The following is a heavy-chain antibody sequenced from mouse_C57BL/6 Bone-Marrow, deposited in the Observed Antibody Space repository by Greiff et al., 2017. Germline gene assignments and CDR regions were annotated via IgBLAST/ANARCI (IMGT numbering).Heavy chain of an antibody. CDR1: GYSFTDYY. CDR2: INPYNGGT. J-gene: IGHJ2*01. D-gene: IGHD2-4*01. CDR3: AREGITLPFDY. Sequence: EVKLVESGPVLVKPGASVKMSCKASGYSFTDYYMNWVKQSHGKSLEWIGVINPYNGGTSYNQKFKGKATLTVDKSSSTAYMELNSLTSEDSAVSYYAREGITLPFDYWGQGTTLTVSA. V-gene: IGHV1-19*01.